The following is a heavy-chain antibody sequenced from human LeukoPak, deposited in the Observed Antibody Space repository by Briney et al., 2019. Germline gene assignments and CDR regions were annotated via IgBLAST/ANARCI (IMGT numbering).Heavy chain of an antibody. CDR3: ARGVWPPSFQH. CDR1: GGSISCYY. D-gene: IGHD2-21*01. J-gene: IGHJ1*01. V-gene: IGHV4-59*01. CDR2: IYYSGST. Sequence: SETLSLTCTGSGGSISCYYWSWIQQPPAKALQWIGYIYYSGSTNYNPSLKSRVTISVDTSKNQFSLKLSSVTAADTAVYYCARGVWPPSFQHWGQGTLVTVSS.